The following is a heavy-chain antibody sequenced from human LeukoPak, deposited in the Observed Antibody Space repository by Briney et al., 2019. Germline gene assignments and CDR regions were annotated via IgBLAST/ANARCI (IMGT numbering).Heavy chain of an antibody. J-gene: IGHJ4*02. CDR2: IIPIFGTA. CDR1: GGTFSSYA. Sequence: SVKVSCKASGGTFSSYAISWVRQAPGQGLEWMGGIIPIFGTANYAQKFQGRVTITTDESTSTAYMELSSLRSVDTAVYYCATTHYDYSNSYFDYWGQGTLVTVSS. V-gene: IGHV1-69*05. CDR3: ATTHYDYSNSYFDY. D-gene: IGHD4-11*01.